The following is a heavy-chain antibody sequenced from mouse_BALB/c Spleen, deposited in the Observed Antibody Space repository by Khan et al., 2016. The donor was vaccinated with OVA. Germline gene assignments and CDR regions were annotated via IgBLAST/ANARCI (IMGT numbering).Heavy chain of an antibody. V-gene: IGHV9-3-1*01. CDR1: GYTFTNYG. CDR3: ARSNGNYWFAY. D-gene: IGHD2-1*01. J-gene: IGHJ3*01. CDR2: INTYTGEP. Sequence: QIQLVQSGPELKKPGETVKISCKASGYTFTNYGMNWVKQAPGKGLQWMGWINTYTGEPTSADDFKGRFAFSLETFANTAYLQINNLKNDDTATYFCARSNGNYWFAYWGQGTLVTVSA.